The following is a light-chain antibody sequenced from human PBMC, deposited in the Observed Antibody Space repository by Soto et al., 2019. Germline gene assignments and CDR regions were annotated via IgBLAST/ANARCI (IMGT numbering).Light chain of an antibody. CDR2: SHI. CDR1: SSNIGSNA. V-gene: IGLV1-44*01. Sequence: QSVLTQPPSASGTPGQSVTISCSGSSSNIGSNAVSWYQQFPGTAPKLLIYSHIQRPSGVPDRFSGSKSGTSASLAISGLQSEVWADYDPAASADRLNRWVFAGVTQLTVL. J-gene: IGLJ3*02. CDR3: AASADRLNRWV.